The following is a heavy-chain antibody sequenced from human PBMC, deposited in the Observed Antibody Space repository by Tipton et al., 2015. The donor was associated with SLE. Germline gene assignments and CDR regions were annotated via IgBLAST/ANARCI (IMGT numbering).Heavy chain of an antibody. D-gene: IGHD3-3*01. J-gene: IGHJ4*02. CDR1: GGSFSGYY. CDR2: INHSGST. CDR3: ARGVLADY. Sequence: LRLSCAVYGGSFSGYYWSWIRQPPGKGLEWIGEINHSGSTNYNPSLKSRVTISVDTSKNQFSLKLSSVTAADTAVYYCARGVLADYWGQGTLVTVSS. V-gene: IGHV4-34*01.